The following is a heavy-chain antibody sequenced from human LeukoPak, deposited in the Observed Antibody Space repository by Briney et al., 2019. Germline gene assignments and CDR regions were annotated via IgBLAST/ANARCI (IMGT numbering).Heavy chain of an antibody. CDR1: GYSTSSGYR. Sequence: RTSETLSLTCAVSGYSTSSGYRWGWIRQPPGKGLEWIGSIYHSGTTHYNPSLKSRVTISVDTSKNRFSLKLSSVTAADTAIYYCARTDGSGSDYWGQGTLVTVSS. D-gene: IGHD3-10*01. CDR2: IYHSGTT. J-gene: IGHJ4*02. V-gene: IGHV4-38-2*01. CDR3: ARTDGSGSDY.